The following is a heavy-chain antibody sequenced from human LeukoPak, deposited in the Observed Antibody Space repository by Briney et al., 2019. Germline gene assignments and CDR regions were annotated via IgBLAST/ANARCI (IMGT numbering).Heavy chain of an antibody. Sequence: ASVKVSCKASVLTSTINGIGRVRQAPGQGLEWMGWISAYNGNTNYAQKLQGRVTMTTDTSTSTAYMELRSLRSDDTAVYYCARDSRGAVAVPDYWGQGTLVTVSS. V-gene: IGHV1-18*01. D-gene: IGHD6-19*01. CDR2: ISAYNGNT. CDR1: VLTSTING. J-gene: IGHJ4*02. CDR3: ARDSRGAVAVPDY.